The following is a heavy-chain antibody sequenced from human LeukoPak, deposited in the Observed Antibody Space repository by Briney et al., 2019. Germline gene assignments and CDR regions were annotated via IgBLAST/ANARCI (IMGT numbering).Heavy chain of an antibody. CDR2: IRPNGGST. CDR1: GYTFTSYY. Sequence: ASVKVSCKASGYTFTSYYLHWVRQAPGQEFEWVGIIRPNGGSTTYAQKFQGRVTITTDESTSTAYMELSSLRSEDTAVYYCARAEDTAMAQTRFDYWGQGTLVTVSS. V-gene: IGHV1-46*01. J-gene: IGHJ4*02. CDR3: ARAEDTAMAQTRFDY. D-gene: IGHD5-18*01.